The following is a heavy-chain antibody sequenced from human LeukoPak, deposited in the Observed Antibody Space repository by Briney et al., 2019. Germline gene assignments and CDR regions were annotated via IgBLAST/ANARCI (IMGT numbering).Heavy chain of an antibody. Sequence: GGSLRLSCAASGFTFSSYAMSWVRQAPGKGVEWVSAISGSGGSTYYADSVKGGFTISRDNSKSTLYLQMNSLRAEDTAVYYCARAYHDSGCLIDYWGQGTLVTVSS. D-gene: IGHD6-19*01. CDR2: ISGSGGST. J-gene: IGHJ4*02. V-gene: IGHV3-23*01. CDR3: ARAYHDSGCLIDY. CDR1: GFTFSSYA.